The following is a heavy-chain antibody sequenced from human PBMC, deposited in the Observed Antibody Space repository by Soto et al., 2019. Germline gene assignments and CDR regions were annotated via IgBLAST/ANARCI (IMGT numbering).Heavy chain of an antibody. CDR1: GFTFSSYS. J-gene: IGHJ4*02. V-gene: IGHV3-23*01. Sequence: TGGSLSLSCAASGFTFSSYSMNWVRQAPGKGLEWVSVISGGGDRVYYANSLKGRFTISRDNSKNTLYLQMNSLRADDTAVYYCATQDFRGTTGTTWGQGTLVTVSS. CDR3: ATQDFRGTTGTT. CDR2: ISGGGDRV. D-gene: IGHD1-1*01.